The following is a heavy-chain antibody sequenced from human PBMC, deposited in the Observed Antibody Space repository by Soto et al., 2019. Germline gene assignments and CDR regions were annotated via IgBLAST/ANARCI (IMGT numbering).Heavy chain of an antibody. CDR1: GYTFTSYG. Sequence: ASVKVSCKASGYTFTSYGISWVRQAPGQGLEWVGWSRADRGHTNYAQKFQGRVTMTTDISTSTTYMELRSLTSDDTAVYYCARDADQWDHRLCDSWGQGTLVTVSS. J-gene: IGHJ5*01. CDR2: SRADRGHT. D-gene: IGHD1-26*01. CDR3: ARDADQWDHRLCDS. V-gene: IGHV1-18*01.